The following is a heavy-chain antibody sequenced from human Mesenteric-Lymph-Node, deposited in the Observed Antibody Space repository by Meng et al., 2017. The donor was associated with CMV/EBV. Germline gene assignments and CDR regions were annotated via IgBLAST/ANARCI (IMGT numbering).Heavy chain of an antibody. J-gene: IGHJ4*02. CDR2: IYPADSDT. Sequence: GESLKISCKGSGYSFTSYWIGWVRQMPGKGLEWMGIIYPADSDTRYSPSFQGQVTISADKSISTAYLQWNSLEASDTAMYYCARLTNGRRGYFDYWGQGTLVTVSS. V-gene: IGHV5-51*01. D-gene: IGHD2-8*01. CDR1: GYSFTSYW. CDR3: ARLTNGRRGYFDY.